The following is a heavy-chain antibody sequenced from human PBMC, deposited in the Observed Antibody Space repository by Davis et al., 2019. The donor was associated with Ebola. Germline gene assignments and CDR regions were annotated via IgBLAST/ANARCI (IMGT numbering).Heavy chain of an antibody. Sequence: ASVKVSCKASGYTFTSYYMHWVRQAPGQGLEWMGIINPSGGSTSYARKFQGRVSMTRDTSTSTVYMELSSLRSEDTAVYYCARGEYSYDFLKYYYMDVWGNGTTVTVSS. CDR1: GYTFTSYY. V-gene: IGHV1-46*01. CDR3: ARGEYSYDFLKYYYMDV. CDR2: INPSGGST. D-gene: IGHD5-18*01. J-gene: IGHJ6*03.